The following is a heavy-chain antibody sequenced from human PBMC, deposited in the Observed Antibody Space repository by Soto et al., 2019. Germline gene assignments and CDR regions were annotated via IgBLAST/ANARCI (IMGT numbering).Heavy chain of an antibody. V-gene: IGHV4-59*08. J-gene: IGHJ4*02. CDR3: ARNGRDGFNYVAY. CDR2: IHYTGST. D-gene: IGHD2-15*01. CDR1: GGSINNDY. Sequence: QVQLQESGPGLVKPSETLSLTCTVSGGSINNDYWSWIRQPPGKGLEWIGFIHYTGSTTYNPSLQSRVTMSLGASCAQFSLKLSSVTAADTAVYYCARNGRDGFNYVAYWGQGTLVTVSS.